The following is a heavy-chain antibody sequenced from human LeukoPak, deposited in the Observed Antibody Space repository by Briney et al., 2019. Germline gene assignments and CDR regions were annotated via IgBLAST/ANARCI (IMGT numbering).Heavy chain of an antibody. CDR1: GVTFSDYS. CDR2: ISGRGDST. J-gene: IGHJ4*02. Sequence: GGSLRLSCAASGVTFSDYSRSWVRQAPGKGLEWVSDISGRGDSTYYAASVKGRFSISRDKSKNPVYLQMNSLRAEDTAVYYCAILGYYSGGSCYHAIYFDYWGQGALVTVSS. CDR3: AILGYYSGGSCYHAIYFDY. D-gene: IGHD2-15*01. V-gene: IGHV3-23*01.